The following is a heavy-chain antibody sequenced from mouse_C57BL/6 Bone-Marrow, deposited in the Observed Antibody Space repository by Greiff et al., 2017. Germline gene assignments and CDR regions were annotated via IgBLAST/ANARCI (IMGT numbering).Heavy chain of an antibody. V-gene: IGHV2-2*01. CDR2: LWSGGST. Sequence: VKVVESGPGLVQPSQSLSITCTVSGFSLTSYGVHWVRQSPGKGLEWLGVLWSGGSTDSNAAFISRLSISKDNSKSQVFFKMNSLQADDTAIYYCARNRGYEDYYARDYWGQGTSVTVSS. CDR3: ARNRGYEDYYARDY. D-gene: IGHD2-2*01. J-gene: IGHJ4*01. CDR1: GFSLTSYG.